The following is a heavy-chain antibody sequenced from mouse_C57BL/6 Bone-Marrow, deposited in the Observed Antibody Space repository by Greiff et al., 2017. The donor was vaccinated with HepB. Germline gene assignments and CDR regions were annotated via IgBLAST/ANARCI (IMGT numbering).Heavy chain of an antibody. D-gene: IGHD4-1*01. CDR2: IHPSDSDT. J-gene: IGHJ2*01. Sequence: QVQLQQPGAELVKPGASVKVSCKASGYTFTSYWMHWVRQRPGQGLEWIGWIHPSDSDTNYKQKFKGKATLTVDKSSSTAYMQLSGLTSEGSAVYDCAIYTGREYFGYWGQGATLTGSS. CDR1: GYTFTSYW. CDR3: AIYTGREYFGY. V-gene: IGHV1-74*01.